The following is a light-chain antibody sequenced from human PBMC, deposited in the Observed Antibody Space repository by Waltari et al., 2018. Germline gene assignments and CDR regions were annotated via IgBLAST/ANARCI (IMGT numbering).Light chain of an antibody. J-gene: IGLJ3*02. CDR3: SSFTSSSTWV. V-gene: IGLV2-14*01. Sequence: QSALTQPASVSGSPGQSITISCTGTSSDVGGYNDVSWYQQHPGNAPTLMIYDHKNRPSRVSQRFSASKSGSTAPLTITGLQAEDEADYYCSSFTSSSTWVFGGETKLTDL. CDR2: DHK. CDR1: SSDVGGYND.